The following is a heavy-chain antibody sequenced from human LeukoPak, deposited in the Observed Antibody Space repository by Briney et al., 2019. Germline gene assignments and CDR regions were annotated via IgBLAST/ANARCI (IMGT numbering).Heavy chain of an antibody. J-gene: IGHJ4*02. V-gene: IGHV3-30*18. CDR3: AKDSRTMPFDY. D-gene: IGHD2-2*01. Sequence: PGGSLRLSCAASGFTFSTYGMHWVRQAPGKGLEWLTVISYDGSNKYYADSVKGRFTVSRDNSQNTLYLQMNGLRTEDTAVYYCAKDSRTMPFDYWGQGTLVTVSS. CDR2: ISYDGSNK. CDR1: GFTFSTYG.